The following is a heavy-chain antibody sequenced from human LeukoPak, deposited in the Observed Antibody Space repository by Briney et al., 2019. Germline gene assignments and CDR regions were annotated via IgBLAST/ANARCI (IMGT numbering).Heavy chain of an antibody. J-gene: IGHJ4*02. D-gene: IGHD2-2*02. CDR3: ARAGDIVVVPAAIRGPFREDY. CDR1: GYTFTSYG. CDR2: ISAYNGNT. Sequence: ASVKVSCKASGYTFTSYGISWVRQAPGQGLEWMGWISAYNGNTNYARKLQGRVTMTTDTSTSTAYMELRSLRSDDTAVYYCARAGDIVVVPAAIRGPFREDYWGQGTLVTVSS. V-gene: IGHV1-18*01.